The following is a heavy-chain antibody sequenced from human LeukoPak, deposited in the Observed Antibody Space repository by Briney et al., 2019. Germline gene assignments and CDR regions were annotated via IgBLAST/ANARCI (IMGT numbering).Heavy chain of an antibody. J-gene: IGHJ4*02. CDR3: ARGMTTVTH. CDR1: GAXINSYY. Sequence: SETLSLTCTVSGAXINSYYWSWIRQPPGKGLEWLGYIYYSGITNYNPSLKSRVTISVDTSRNQFSLKLSSVTAADTAVYYCARGMTTVTHWGQGTLVTVSS. CDR2: IYYSGIT. D-gene: IGHD4-11*01. V-gene: IGHV4-59*08.